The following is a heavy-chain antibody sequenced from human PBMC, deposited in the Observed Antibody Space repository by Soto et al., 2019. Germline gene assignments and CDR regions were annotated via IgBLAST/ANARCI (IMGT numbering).Heavy chain of an antibody. J-gene: IGHJ4*02. CDR1: GYTFSDYY. D-gene: IGHD3-3*01. V-gene: IGHV1-2*02. Sequence: ASVKVSCKASGYTFSDYYIHWVRQAPGQGLEWMGWINPNSGGTKYAPKFQGGVTMTRDTSITTAYMELIRLRSGDTAVYYCVKEPATAKPEWVDFWGQGTLVTVSS. CDR3: VKEPATAKPEWVDF. CDR2: INPNSGGT.